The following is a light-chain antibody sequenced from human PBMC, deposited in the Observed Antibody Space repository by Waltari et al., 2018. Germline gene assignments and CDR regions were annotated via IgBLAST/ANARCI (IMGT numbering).Light chain of an antibody. J-gene: IGLJ3*02. CDR1: SSDVGSYHL. V-gene: IGLV2-23*01. Sequence: QSALTQPASVSGSPGQSITISCTGTSSDVGSYHLFSWYQQHPGKAPKLMIYEGSNRPSGVSNRFSGSKSGNTASLTISGLQAEDEADYYCCSYAGSSTWVFGGGTKLTVL. CDR2: EGS. CDR3: CSYAGSSTWV.